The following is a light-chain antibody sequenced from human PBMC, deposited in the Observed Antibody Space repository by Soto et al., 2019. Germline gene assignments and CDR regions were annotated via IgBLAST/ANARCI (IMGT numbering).Light chain of an antibody. Sequence: FHMTQSPSTLSASVLYRVTITFLAIQSIRYWVSFYQHKPGKAPKLLIYDSSTLESGVPTRFSGSGSGTEFTLTISSLHPDDFATYYCQQYNILATFGQGTKVDI. CDR3: QQYNILAT. J-gene: IGKJ1*01. CDR1: QSIRYW. V-gene: IGKV1-5*01. CDR2: DSS.